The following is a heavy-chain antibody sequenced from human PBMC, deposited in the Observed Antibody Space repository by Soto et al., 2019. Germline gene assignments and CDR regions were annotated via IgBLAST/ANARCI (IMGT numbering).Heavy chain of an antibody. CDR2: IWYDGSNK. J-gene: IGHJ4*02. D-gene: IGHD1-26*01. Sequence: QVQLVESGGGVVQPGRSLRLSCAASGFTFSSYGMHWVRQAPGKGLDWVAVIWYDGSNKYYADSVKGRFTISRDNSKNTLYLQMNSLRAEDTAVYYCARAPGIGWELRLDYWGQGTLVTVSS. CDR3: ARAPGIGWELRLDY. CDR1: GFTFSSYG. V-gene: IGHV3-33*01.